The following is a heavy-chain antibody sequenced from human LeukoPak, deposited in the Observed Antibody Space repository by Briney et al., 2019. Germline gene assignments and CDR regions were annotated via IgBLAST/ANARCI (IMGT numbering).Heavy chain of an antibody. J-gene: IGHJ4*02. Sequence: AGGSLRLSCAPSGFTFSNYAMSWVRQAPGKGPEWVSAISRGGGSTYYADSVKGRFTISRDNAKNSLYLQMNSLRAEDTAVYYCASGGYSYGYSDDWGRGTLVTVSS. CDR2: ISRGGGST. CDR3: ASGGYSYGYSDD. CDR1: GFTFSNYA. V-gene: IGHV3-23*01. D-gene: IGHD5-18*01.